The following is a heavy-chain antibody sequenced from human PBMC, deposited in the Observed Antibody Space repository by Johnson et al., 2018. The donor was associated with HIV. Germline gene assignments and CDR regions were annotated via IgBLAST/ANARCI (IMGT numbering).Heavy chain of an antibody. J-gene: IGHJ3*02. CDR1: GFTFSSYA. CDR2: ISYDGSNK. Sequence: VQLVESGGGVVQPGRSLRLSCAASGFTFSSYAMHWVRQAPGKGLEWVAVISYDGSNKYYTDSVKGLSTISRDNSNNTLYLQMNSLRAEDTAVYYCARDVTAGNDAFDIWGQGTMVTVSS. CDR3: ARDVTAGNDAFDI. D-gene: IGHD1-1*01. V-gene: IGHV3-30*14.